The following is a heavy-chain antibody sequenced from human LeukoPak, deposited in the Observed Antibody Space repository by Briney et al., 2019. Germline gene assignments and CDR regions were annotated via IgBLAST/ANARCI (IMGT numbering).Heavy chain of an antibody. Sequence: SETLSLTCTVSGGSISSHYWSWIRQPPGKGLEWIGYIYYSGSTNYNPSLKSRVTISVDTSKNQFSLKLSSVTAADTAVYYCARGAITDGLNFYYDFWSDYYPFDYWGQGTLVTVSS. CDR2: IYYSGST. CDR3: ARGAITDGLNFYYDFWSDYYPFDY. V-gene: IGHV4-59*11. D-gene: IGHD3-3*01. CDR1: GGSISSHY. J-gene: IGHJ4*02.